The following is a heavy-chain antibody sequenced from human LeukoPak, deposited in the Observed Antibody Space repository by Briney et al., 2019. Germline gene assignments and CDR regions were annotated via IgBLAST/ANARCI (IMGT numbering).Heavy chain of an antibody. V-gene: IGHV3-53*04. CDR1: GFTVSTNC. CDR3: ARVDTVMAYYFDL. J-gene: IGHJ4*02. D-gene: IGHD5-18*01. CDR2: IYSGGST. Sequence: GGSLRLSCAASGFTVSTNCMTWVRQAPGKGLEWVSTIYSGGSTYYADSVMGRFTISGHNSRNTLYLQMNSLRVEDTAVYYCARVDTVMAYYFDLWGQGTLVTVSS.